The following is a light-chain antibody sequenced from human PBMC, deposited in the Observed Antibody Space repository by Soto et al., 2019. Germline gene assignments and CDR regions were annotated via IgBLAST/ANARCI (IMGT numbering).Light chain of an antibody. CDR2: EVS. CDR1: VSDISGHHY. V-gene: IGLV2-14*01. Sequence: QTALTQPSSVSGSPGQSITISCTGSVSDISGHHYVSWYQQYPGKAPKLMIYEVSHRPSGVSNRFSGSKSGNTASLTISGLQAEDEAEYYCGSYTGSNTLDFGTGTKVTVL. CDR3: GSYTGSNTLD. J-gene: IGLJ1*01.